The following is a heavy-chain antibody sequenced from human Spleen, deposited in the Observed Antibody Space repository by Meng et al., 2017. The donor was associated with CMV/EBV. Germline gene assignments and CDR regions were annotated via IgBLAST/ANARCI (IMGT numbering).Heavy chain of an antibody. J-gene: IGHJ6*02. D-gene: IGHD2-2*02. CDR1: GGSFSGYY. CDR3: ARFVVVVPAAIRYYYYYGMDV. V-gene: IGHV4-34*01. Sequence: SETLSLTRAVYGGSFSGYYWSWIRQPPGKGLEWIGEINHSGSINYNPSLKSRVTISVDTSKNQFSLKLSSVTAADTAVYYCARFVVVVPAAIRYYYYYGMDVWGQGTTVTVSS. CDR2: INHSGSI.